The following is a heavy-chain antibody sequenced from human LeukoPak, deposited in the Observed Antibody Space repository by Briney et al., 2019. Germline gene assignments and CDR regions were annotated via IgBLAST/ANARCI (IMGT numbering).Heavy chain of an antibody. V-gene: IGHV4-34*01. D-gene: IGHD3-9*01. CDR1: GGSFSGYY. CDR2: INHSGST. CDR3: ARAGLRHFSRGDAFDI. J-gene: IGHJ3*02. Sequence: PSETLSLTCAVYGGSFSGYYWSWIRQPPGKGLEWIGEINHSGSTNYNPSLKSRVTISVDTSKNQFSLKLSSVTAADTAVYYCARAGLRHFSRGDAFDIWGQGTMATVSS.